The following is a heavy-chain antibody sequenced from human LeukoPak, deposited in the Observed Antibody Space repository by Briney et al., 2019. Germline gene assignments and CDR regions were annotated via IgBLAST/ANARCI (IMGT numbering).Heavy chain of an antibody. CDR2: IYYSEST. D-gene: IGHD3-16*02. CDR3: ARGGSYRYHYFDY. CDR1: GVSISSGGYY. V-gene: IGHV4-31*03. J-gene: IGHJ4*02. Sequence: SQTLSLTCTVSGVSISSGGYYWSWIRQHPGKGLEWIGYIYYSESTYYNPYLKSRVTLSVDKSKNQFSLKLSSVTAADTAVYYCARGGSYRYHYFDYWGQGTLVTVSS.